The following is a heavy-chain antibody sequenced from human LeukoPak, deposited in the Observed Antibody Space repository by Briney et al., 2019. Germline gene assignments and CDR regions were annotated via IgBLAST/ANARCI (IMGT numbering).Heavy chain of an antibody. J-gene: IGHJ4*02. V-gene: IGHV3-53*01. Sequence: PGGSLRLSCAASGFTVSSNYMSWVRLAPGKGLEWVSVIYSGGSTYYADSVKGRFTISRDNSKNTLYLQMNSLRAEDTAVYYCARDSSVAGTTFDLWGQGTLVTVSS. CDR2: IYSGGST. D-gene: IGHD6-19*01. CDR1: GFTVSSNY. CDR3: ARDSSVAGTTFDL.